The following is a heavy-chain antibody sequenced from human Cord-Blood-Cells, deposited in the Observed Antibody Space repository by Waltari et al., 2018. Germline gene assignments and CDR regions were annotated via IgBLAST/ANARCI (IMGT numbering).Heavy chain of an antibody. CDR2: IYSGGST. CDR3: ARVKGVADAFDI. V-gene: IGHV3-53*04. D-gene: IGHD3-3*01. Sequence: EVQLVGSGGGLVRPGGSRGLSCAAPGFTVRSNYRIWVRQAPGKGLEWVSVIYSGGSTYYADSVKGRFTISRHNSKNTLYLQMNSLRAEDTAVYYCARVKGVADAFDIWGQGTMVTVSS. J-gene: IGHJ3*02. CDR1: GFTVRSNY.